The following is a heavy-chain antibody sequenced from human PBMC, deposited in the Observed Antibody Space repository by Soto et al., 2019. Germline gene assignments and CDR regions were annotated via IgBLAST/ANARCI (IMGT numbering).Heavy chain of an antibody. CDR3: ARHLDSSGYYFDY. D-gene: IGHD3-22*01. J-gene: IGHJ4*02. V-gene: IGHV4-39*01. CDR2: IYYSGST. Sequence: SETLSLTCTVSDVSGGSISTSSYYWGWIRQPPGKGLEWIGSIYYSGSTYYNPSLKSRVTISGDTSKSQFSLKLSSVTAADTAVYYCARHLDSSGYYFDYWGQGTLVTVSS. CDR1: GGSISTSSYY.